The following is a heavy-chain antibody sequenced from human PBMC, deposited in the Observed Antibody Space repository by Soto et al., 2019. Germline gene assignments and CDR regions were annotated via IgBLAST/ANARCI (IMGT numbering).Heavy chain of an antibody. D-gene: IGHD2-2*02. V-gene: IGHV3-48*01. CDR1: GFTFSTYS. CDR3: ARDLPILDV. CDR2: ISSTGSTI. J-gene: IGHJ6*04. Sequence: PGGSLRLSCAASGFTFSTYSMNWFRQAPGKGLEWVSYISSTGSTIYYADSVKGRFTISRDNAKNSLYLQMNSLRAEDTAVYYCARDLPILDVWGKGTTVTVSS.